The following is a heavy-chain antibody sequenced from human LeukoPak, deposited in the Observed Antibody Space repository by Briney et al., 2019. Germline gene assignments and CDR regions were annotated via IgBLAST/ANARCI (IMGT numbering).Heavy chain of an antibody. Sequence: GSLRLSCAASGFTFSSYWMSWIRQPPGKGLEWIGSIYYSGSTYYNPSLKSRVTISVDTSKNQFSLKLSSVTAADTAVYYCARHRYYYDSSGYYSRFDYWGQGTLVTVSS. CDR2: IYYSGST. V-gene: IGHV4-39*01. J-gene: IGHJ4*02. CDR3: ARHRYYYDSSGYYSRFDY. CDR1: GFTFSSYW. D-gene: IGHD3-22*01.